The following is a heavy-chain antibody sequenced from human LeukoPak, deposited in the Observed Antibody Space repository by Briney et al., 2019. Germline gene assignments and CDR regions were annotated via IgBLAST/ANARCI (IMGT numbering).Heavy chain of an antibody. Sequence: GGSLRLSCAAAGFTFSKFAMHWVRQAPGKGLEWVAFIRYDGSNKYYADSVKGRFTISRDNSKNTLYLQMNSLRAEDTAVYYCAKDLYYYGSGSYYPFDYWGQGTLVTVSS. D-gene: IGHD3-10*01. J-gene: IGHJ4*02. CDR3: AKDLYYYGSGSYYPFDY. V-gene: IGHV3-30*02. CDR2: IRYDGSNK. CDR1: GFTFSKFA.